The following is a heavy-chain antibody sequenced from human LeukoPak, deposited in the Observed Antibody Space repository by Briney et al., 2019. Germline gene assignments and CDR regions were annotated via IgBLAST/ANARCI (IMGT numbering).Heavy chain of an antibody. D-gene: IGHD1-14*01. V-gene: IGHV3-66*01. CDR3: ARRREQVSSISRRKDQSFDY. CDR2: IYSGGST. J-gene: IGHJ4*02. CDR1: GFTVSSNY. Sequence: PGGSLRLSCAASGFTVSSNYMSWVRQAPGKGLEWVSVIYSGGSTYYADSVKGRFTISRDNSKNTLYLQMSSLRAEDTAVYYCARRREQVSSISRRKDQSFDYWGQGTLVTVSS.